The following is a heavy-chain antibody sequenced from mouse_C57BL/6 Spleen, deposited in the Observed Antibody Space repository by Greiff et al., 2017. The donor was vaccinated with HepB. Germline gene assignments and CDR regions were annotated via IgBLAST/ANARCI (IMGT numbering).Heavy chain of an antibody. Sequence: QVQLQQPGAELVKPGASVKLSCKASGYTFTSYWMQWVQQRPGQGLEWIGEIDPSDSYTNYNQKFKGMATLTVDTSSSSAYMQLSSLTSEDSAVYYCARKGFCCSFPFDYWGQGTLVTVSA. J-gene: IGHJ3*01. D-gene: IGHD1-1*01. CDR2: IDPSDSYT. CDR3: ARKGFCCSFPFDY. CDR1: GYTFTSYW. V-gene: IGHV1-50*01.